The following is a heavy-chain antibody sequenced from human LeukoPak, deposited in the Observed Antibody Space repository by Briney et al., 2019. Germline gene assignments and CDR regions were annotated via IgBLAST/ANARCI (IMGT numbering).Heavy chain of an antibody. CDR1: GFTFSSYT. J-gene: IGHJ4*02. CDR3: TTRLRNHFDY. V-gene: IGHV3-23*01. CDR2: ISDPHSGSET. D-gene: IGHD5-12*01. Sequence: GSLRLSCAASGFTFSSYTMNWVRQALGQGLEWVSTISDPHSGSETHYADSVQGRFTISRDDSQNMVYLQMDSLRAEDTAVYYCTTRLRNHFDYWGQGTQVTVSS.